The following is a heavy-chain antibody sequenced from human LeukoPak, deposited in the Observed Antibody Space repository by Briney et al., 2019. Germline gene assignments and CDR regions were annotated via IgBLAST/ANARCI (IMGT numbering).Heavy chain of an antibody. D-gene: IGHD6-6*01. CDR3: ARERREYSSPGPFDY. CDR1: GGSISSYY. CDR2: IYTSGST. V-gene: IGHV4-4*07. J-gene: IGHJ4*02. Sequence: PSEALSLTCTVSGGSISSYYWSWIRQPAGKGLEWIGRIYTSGSTNYNPSVKSRVAISVDKSKNQFSLQLSSVTAADTAVYYCARERREYSSPGPFDYWGQGTLVTVSS.